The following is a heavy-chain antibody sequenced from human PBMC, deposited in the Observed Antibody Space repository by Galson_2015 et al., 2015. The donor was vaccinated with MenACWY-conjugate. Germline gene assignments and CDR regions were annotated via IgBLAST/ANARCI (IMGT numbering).Heavy chain of an antibody. CDR2: VKSDGTGT. CDR1: GFTFSNYW. D-gene: IGHD6-6*01. J-gene: IGHJ5*02. CDR3: TKAAARYSTSSAFNWFAP. V-gene: IGHV3-74*01. Sequence: SLRLSCAASGFTFSNYWMHWVRQAPGKGLEWVSRVKSDGTGTTYADSVKGRFTISRDNSKNTLYLQMNSLRAEDTAIYYCTKAAARYSTSSAFNWFAPWGQGALVTVSS.